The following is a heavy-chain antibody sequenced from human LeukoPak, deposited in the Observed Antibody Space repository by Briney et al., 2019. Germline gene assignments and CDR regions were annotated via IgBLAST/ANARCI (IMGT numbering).Heavy chain of an antibody. Sequence: SETLSLTCTVSGGSISRYYWSWIRRPPGEGLEWIGYIFHSGSTKYNPSLNSRVTISLDASKRQFSLNLTSVTATDTAVYFCARHETHCTGGNCYSNAFDVWGPGTMVTLSS. CDR1: GGSISRYY. D-gene: IGHD2-15*01. CDR2: IFHSGST. V-gene: IGHV4-59*08. J-gene: IGHJ3*01. CDR3: ARHETHCTGGNCYSNAFDV.